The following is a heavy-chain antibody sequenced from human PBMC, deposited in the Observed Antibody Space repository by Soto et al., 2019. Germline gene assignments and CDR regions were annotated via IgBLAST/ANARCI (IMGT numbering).Heavy chain of an antibody. V-gene: IGHV1-69*13. D-gene: IGHD2-15*01. CDR3: ARVAVEDDYGDY. J-gene: IGHJ4*02. CDR2: IIPIFGTA. Sequence: SVKVSCMASVGTFSSYVIIWVRQAPGQGHEWMGGIIPIFGTANYAQKFQGRVTITADESTSTAYMELSSLRSEDTAVYYCARVAVEDDYGDYWGQGTLVTVSS. CDR1: VGTFSSYV.